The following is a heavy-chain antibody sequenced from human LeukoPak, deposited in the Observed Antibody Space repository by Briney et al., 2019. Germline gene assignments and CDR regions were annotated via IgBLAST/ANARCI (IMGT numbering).Heavy chain of an antibody. CDR3: TTDSTRITISGVLSPSP. CDR2: ISYDGSNK. CDR1: GFTFSSYA. D-gene: IGHD3-3*01. V-gene: IGHV3-30-3*01. J-gene: IGHJ5*02. Sequence: GGSLRLSSAASGFTFSSYAMHWVRQAPGKGLEWVAVISYDGSNKYYADSVKGRFTISRDNSKNTLYLQMNSLRAEDTAVYYCTTDSTRITISGVLSPSPWGQGTLVTVSS.